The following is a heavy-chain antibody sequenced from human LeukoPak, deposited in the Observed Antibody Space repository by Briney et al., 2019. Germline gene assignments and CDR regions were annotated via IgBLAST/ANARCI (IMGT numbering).Heavy chain of an antibody. CDR2: VYYSGST. CDR3: ASSPRLTTSWFLFDS. J-gene: IGHJ5*01. Sequence: NPSETLSLTCTVSGGSISGYYWSWIRQPPGKGLEWIGYVYYSGSTNYNPSLKTRLHLSVDTSKNRFSLKLSSVTAADTAVYYCASSPRLTTSWFLFDSWGHGTLVTVSS. D-gene: IGHD2-2*01. CDR1: GGSISGYY. V-gene: IGHV4-59*08.